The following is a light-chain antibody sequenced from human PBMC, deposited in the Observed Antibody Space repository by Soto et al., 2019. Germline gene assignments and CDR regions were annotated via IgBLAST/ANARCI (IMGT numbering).Light chain of an antibody. CDR2: EVS. J-gene: IGLJ1*01. CDR3: SSYAGSTV. Sequence: QSALTQPPSASGSPGQSGTISCTGTSSDVGGYNYVSWYQQHPGKAPKLMIYEVSKRPSGVPDRFSGSKSGNTASLTVSGLQAEDEADYYCSSYAGSTVFGTGTKLTVL. CDR1: SSDVGGYNY. V-gene: IGLV2-8*01.